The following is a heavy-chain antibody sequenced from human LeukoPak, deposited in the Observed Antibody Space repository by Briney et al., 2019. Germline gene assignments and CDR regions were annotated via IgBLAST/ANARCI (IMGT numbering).Heavy chain of an antibody. CDR2: ISYDGSNK. Sequence: PGGSLRLSCAASGFTFSSYAMHWVRQAPGKGLEWVAVISYDGSNKYYADSVKGRFTISRDNSKNTLYLQMNSLRAEDTAVYYCAREKPARGRPFDYWGQGTLVTVSS. D-gene: IGHD3-10*01. CDR1: GFTFSSYA. J-gene: IGHJ4*02. CDR3: AREKPARGRPFDY. V-gene: IGHV3-30*04.